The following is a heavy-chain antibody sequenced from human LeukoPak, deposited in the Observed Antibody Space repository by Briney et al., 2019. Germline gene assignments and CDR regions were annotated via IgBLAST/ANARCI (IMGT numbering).Heavy chain of an antibody. D-gene: IGHD4-17*01. CDR2: INHSGST. V-gene: IGHV4-34*01. CDR1: GGSFSGYY. J-gene: IGHJ4*01. Sequence: SETLSLTCAVYGGSFSGYYWSWVREPPGKGLEWIWEINHSGSTNYNPSLKSRVTISVDTSKNQFSLKLSSVTAADTAVYCCARGLARAVTYVGYWGQGTPVTVSS. CDR3: ARGLARAVTYVGY.